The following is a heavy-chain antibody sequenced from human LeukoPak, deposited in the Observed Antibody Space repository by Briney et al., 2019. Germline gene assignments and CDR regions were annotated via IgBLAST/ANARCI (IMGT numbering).Heavy chain of an antibody. Sequence: SQTLSLTCAISGDSVSSNSVAWNWIRQSPSRGLEWLGRTYRRSTYYAVSLRGRITISPDTSNNQFSLHLNSATPEDTAVYYCARGQYSTFDVWGQGTLVTVSS. CDR1: GDSVSSNSVA. CDR3: ARGQYSTFDV. D-gene: IGHD4-11*01. CDR2: TYRRST. J-gene: IGHJ3*01. V-gene: IGHV6-1*01.